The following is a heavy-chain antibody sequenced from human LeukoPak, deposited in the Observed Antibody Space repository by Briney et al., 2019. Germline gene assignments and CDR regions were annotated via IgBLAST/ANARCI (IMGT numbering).Heavy chain of an antibody. J-gene: IGHJ3*02. V-gene: IGHV3-21*01. CDR3: ARIRASCGPYDAFDI. CDR2: ISSSSSYI. CDR1: GFTFSSYS. D-gene: IGHD2-21*01. Sequence: PGGSLRLSCAASGFTFSSYSMNWVRQAPGKGLEWVSSISSSSSYIYYADSVKGRFTISRDNAKNSLYLQMNSLRAEDTAVYYCARIRASCGPYDAFDIWGQGTMVTVSS.